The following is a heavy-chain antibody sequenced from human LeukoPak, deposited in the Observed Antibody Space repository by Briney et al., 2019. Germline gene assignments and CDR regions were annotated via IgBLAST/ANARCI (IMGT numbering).Heavy chain of an antibody. V-gene: IGHV4-39*07. Sequence: PSETLSLTCTVSGGSINNSSYYWGWIRQPPGKGLEWIGSIYYSGSTYYNPSLKSRVTISVDTSKNQFSLKLSSVTAADTAVYYCARDVGATPGYFDYWGQGTLVTVSS. J-gene: IGHJ4*02. CDR2: IYYSGST. CDR1: GGSINNSSYY. D-gene: IGHD1-26*01. CDR3: ARDVGATPGYFDY.